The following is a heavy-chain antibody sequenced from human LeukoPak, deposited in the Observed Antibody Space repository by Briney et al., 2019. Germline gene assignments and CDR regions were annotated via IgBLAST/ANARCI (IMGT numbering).Heavy chain of an antibody. CDR3: AKATLGNYFDY. J-gene: IGHJ4*02. CDR1: GFTFSGYA. CDR2: ISGSGVGT. Sequence: QTGGSLRLSCAASGFTFSGYAMSWVRQAPGKGLEWVSAISGSGVGTYYADSVKGRFTISRDNSKNTLYLQMNSLRAEDTALYYCAKATLGNYFDYWGQGTLVTVSS. V-gene: IGHV3-23*01.